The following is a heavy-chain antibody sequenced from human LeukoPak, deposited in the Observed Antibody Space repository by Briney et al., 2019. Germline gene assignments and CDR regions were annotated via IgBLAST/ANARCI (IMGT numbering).Heavy chain of an antibody. CDR1: GYTFTGYY. J-gene: IGHJ6*02. D-gene: IGHD1-26*01. V-gene: IGHV1-2*02. CDR3: ARVVGATDYYYYYGMDV. CDR2: INPNSGGT. Sequence: ASVKVSCKASGYTFTGYYMHWVRQAPGQGFEWMGWINPNSGGTNYAQKFQGRVTMTRDTSISTAYMELSRLRSDDTAVYYCARVVGATDYYYYYGMDVWGQGTTVTVSS.